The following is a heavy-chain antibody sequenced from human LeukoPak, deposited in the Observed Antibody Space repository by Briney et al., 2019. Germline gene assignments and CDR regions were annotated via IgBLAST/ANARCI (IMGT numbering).Heavy chain of an antibody. Sequence: ASVKVSCKASGYTFTSYDINWVRQATGQGLEWMGWMNPNSGNTGYAQKFQGRVTMTRDTSISTAYMELSSLRSEDTAVYYCARGRGQWLARGANWYFDLWGRGTLVTVSS. CDR1: GYTFTSYD. D-gene: IGHD6-19*01. CDR2: MNPNSGNT. CDR3: ARGRGQWLARGANWYFDL. J-gene: IGHJ2*01. V-gene: IGHV1-8*01.